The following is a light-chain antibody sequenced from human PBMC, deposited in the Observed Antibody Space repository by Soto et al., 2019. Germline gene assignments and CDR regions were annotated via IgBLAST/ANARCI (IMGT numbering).Light chain of an antibody. CDR3: SSYTTSNTRQIV. J-gene: IGLJ1*01. V-gene: IGLV2-14*01. Sequence: QSVLTQPASVYGAAGQAITISCTGTSSDVGGYNYVSWYQQHPGKAPKFMIYDVSNRPSGVSNRFSGSKSGNTASLTISGLQAEDEADYYCSSYTTSNTRQIVFGTGTQ. CDR2: DVS. CDR1: SSDVGGYNY.